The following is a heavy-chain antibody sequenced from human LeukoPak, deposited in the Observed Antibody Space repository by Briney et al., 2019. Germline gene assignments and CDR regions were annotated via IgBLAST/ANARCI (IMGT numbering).Heavy chain of an antibody. V-gene: IGHV4-34*01. CDR3: ARDSVAGATSEALVDY. J-gene: IGHJ4*02. Sequence: PSETLSLTCAVYGGSFSGYYWSWIPSPPGKGLKGMGKINHSGSTNYNQSLKSRVTISVDTSKNQFSLKLSSVTAADTAVYYCARDSVAGATSEALVDYWGQGTLVTVSS. CDR1: GGSFSGYY. D-gene: IGHD1-26*01. CDR2: INHSGST.